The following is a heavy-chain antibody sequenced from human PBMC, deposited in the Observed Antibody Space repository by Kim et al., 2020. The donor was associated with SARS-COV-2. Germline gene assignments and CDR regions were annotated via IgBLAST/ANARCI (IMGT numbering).Heavy chain of an antibody. D-gene: IGHD1-26*01. CDR3: ARDRPYSGSFKTPWYAI. V-gene: IGHV1-18*01. J-gene: IGHJ3*02. CDR2: ISAYNGNT. CDR1: GYTFTSYG. Sequence: ASVKVSCKASGYTFTSYGISWVRQAPGQGLEWMGWISAYNGNTNYAQKLQGRVTMTTDTSTSTAYMELRSLRSDDTAVYYCARDRPYSGSFKTPWYAIWGQGTMVTVSS.